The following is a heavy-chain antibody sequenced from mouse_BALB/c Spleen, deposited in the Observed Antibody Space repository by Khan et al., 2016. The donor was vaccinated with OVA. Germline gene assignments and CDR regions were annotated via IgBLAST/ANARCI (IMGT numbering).Heavy chain of an antibody. V-gene: IGHV1S81*02. CDR1: GYTFTSYY. Sequence: VELVESGAELVKPGASVRLSCKASGYTFTSYYLYWVKQRPGQGLEWIGDINPNNGGTNFNEKFRTKATLTVDKSSNTAYMELSRLTPEDSAVYYCTRSGYGTFAYWGQGTLVTVSA. D-gene: IGHD1-1*02. J-gene: IGHJ3*01. CDR2: INPNNGGT. CDR3: TRSGYGTFAY.